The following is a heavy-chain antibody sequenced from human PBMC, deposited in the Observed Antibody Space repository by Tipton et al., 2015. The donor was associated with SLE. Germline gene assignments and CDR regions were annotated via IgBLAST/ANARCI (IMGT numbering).Heavy chain of an antibody. Sequence: GSLRLSCAASGFIFSNYEMNWVRQAPGKGLEWISYISSSGSTTFYADSVKGRFTISRENTKNSLYLLMNSLRGDDTAVYYCAHFGVVLRGDKFFDPWGQGTLVTVSS. CDR1: GFIFSNYE. CDR2: ISSSGSTT. J-gene: IGHJ5*02. V-gene: IGHV3-48*03. D-gene: IGHD3-3*01. CDR3: AHFGVVLRGDKFFDP.